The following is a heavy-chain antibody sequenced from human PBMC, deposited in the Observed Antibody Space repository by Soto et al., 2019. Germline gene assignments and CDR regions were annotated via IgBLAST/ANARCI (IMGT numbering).Heavy chain of an antibody. CDR3: ARESCSSSSCSTRYGMDV. V-gene: IGHV3-48*03. CDR1: GFTFRSYE. J-gene: IGHJ6*02. CDR2: ISSSSSSI. D-gene: IGHD2-2*01. Sequence: GGSLRLSCVASGFTFRSYEMNWVRQAPGKGLEWVSYISSSSSSISYPDSVRGRFTISRDNAKNSLYLQMNSLRAEDTAVYYCARESCSSSSCSTRYGMDVWGQGTTVTVSS.